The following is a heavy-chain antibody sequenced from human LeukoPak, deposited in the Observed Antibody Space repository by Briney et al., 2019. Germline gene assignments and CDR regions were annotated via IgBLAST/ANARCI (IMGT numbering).Heavy chain of an antibody. CDR3: ARQYSGYLRNWFDP. CDR1: GYSISSGYY. D-gene: IGHD5-12*01. CDR2: IYHSGST. Sequence: PSETLSLTCTVSGYSISSGYYWGWIRQPPGKGLEWIGSIYHSGSTYYNPSLKGRVTISVDTSKNQFSLKLSSVTAADTAVYYCARQYSGYLRNWFDPWGQGTLVTVSS. V-gene: IGHV4-38-2*02. J-gene: IGHJ5*02.